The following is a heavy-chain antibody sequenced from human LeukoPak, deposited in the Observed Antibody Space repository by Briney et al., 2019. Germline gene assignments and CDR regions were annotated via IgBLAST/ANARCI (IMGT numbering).Heavy chain of an antibody. CDR3: ARQHTYYFGSQTSTLDV. J-gene: IGHJ6*02. CDR1: GASISTGGYY. CDR2: IYYTGSV. V-gene: IGHV4-31*03. D-gene: IGHD3-10*01. Sequence: SETLSLTCTFSGASISTGGYYWTWIRQPPGEGLEWIGYIYYTGSVDYNPSLKSRLTISLDTSKNQFSLKLNSVTAADTAVYYCARQHTYYFGSQTSTLDVWGQGTAVTVSS.